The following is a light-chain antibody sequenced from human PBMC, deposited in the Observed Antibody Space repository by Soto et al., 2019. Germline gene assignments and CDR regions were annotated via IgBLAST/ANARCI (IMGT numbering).Light chain of an antibody. V-gene: IGKV4-1*01. CDR3: QQYYSTPPWT. CDR2: WAS. J-gene: IGKJ1*01. Sequence: DIVMTQSPDSLAVSLGERATINCKSSQSVLYSSNNKNYLAWYQQKPGQPPKLLIYWASTRESGVPDRFSGSGSGTDFTLTISSLQAEDVAVYYCQQYYSTPPWTFGHGPKVEIK. CDR1: QSVLYSSNNKNY.